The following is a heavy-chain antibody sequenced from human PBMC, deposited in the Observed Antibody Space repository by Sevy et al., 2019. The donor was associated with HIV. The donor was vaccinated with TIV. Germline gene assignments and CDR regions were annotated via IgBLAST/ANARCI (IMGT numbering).Heavy chain of an antibody. CDR2: IYHSGST. Sequence: SETLSLTCAVSGDSISTSSWWSWVRQSPGKGLQWIGEIYHSGSTNYNPSLKSRVTISVDKSKNQFSLKLNSVSAADTAVYYCARRVILTGSSYYYYGMDVWGQRTTVTVSS. V-gene: IGHV4-4*02. CDR3: ARRVILTGSSYYYYGMDV. D-gene: IGHD3-9*01. CDR1: GDSISTSSW. J-gene: IGHJ6*02.